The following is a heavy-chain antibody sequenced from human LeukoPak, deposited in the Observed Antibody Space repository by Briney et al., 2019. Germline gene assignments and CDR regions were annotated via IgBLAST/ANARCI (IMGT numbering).Heavy chain of an antibody. D-gene: IGHD3-3*01. CDR2: IIPIFGTA. CDR3: ARHYDFWSGYTRRRGVDY. J-gene: IGHJ4*02. Sequence: SVKVSCKASGGTFSSYAISWVRQAPGQGLEWMGGIIPIFGTANYAQKFQGRVTITTDESTSTAYMELSSLRSEDTAVYYCARHYDFWSGYTRRRGVDYWGQGTLVTVSS. V-gene: IGHV1-69*05. CDR1: GGTFSSYA.